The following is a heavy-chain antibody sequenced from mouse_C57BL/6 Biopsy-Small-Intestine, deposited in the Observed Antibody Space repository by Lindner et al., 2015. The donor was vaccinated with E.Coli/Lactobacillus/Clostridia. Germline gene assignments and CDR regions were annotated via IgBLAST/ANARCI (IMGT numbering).Heavy chain of an antibody. CDR2: NDPETGGS. CDR1: GYTFTDYE. V-gene: IGHV1-15*01. D-gene: IGHD1-1*01. Sequence: VQLQESGADLVRPGASVTLSCKASGYTFTDYEMHWVKQTPVHGLEWIGANDPETGGSAYIQKFKGKAILIADKSSSTAYMELRSLTSEDSAVYYCTRSSYNNYFDYWGRGTTLTVSS. CDR3: TRSSYNNYFDY. J-gene: IGHJ2*01.